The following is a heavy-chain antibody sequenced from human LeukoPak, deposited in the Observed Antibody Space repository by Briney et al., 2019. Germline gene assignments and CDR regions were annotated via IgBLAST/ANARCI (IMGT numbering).Heavy chain of an antibody. CDR1: GFSVSSNY. Sequence: GGSLRLSCAASGFSVSSNYMSWVRQAPGKRLESVSVIYGGGSTHYADSVRGRFTISRDNSKNTLSLQMNSLRDEDTVVYYCVKSYSGWTGKSWGQGTQVTVSS. V-gene: IGHV3-66*01. CDR3: VKSYSGWTGKS. CDR2: IYGGGST. D-gene: IGHD6-19*01. J-gene: IGHJ5*02.